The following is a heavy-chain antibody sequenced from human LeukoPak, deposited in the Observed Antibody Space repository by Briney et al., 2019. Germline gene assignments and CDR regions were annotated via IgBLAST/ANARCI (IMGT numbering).Heavy chain of an antibody. CDR3: ARSLAAAGYYYYYYMDV. D-gene: IGHD6-13*01. V-gene: IGHV1-8*01. J-gene: IGHJ6*03. CDR2: MNPNSGST. Sequence: ASVKVSCKASGYTFTNYDINWVRQATGQGLEWMGWMNPNSGSTGYAQKFQGRVTMTRNTSISTAYMELSSLRSEDTAVYYCARSLAAAGYYYYYYMDVWGKGTTVTVSS. CDR1: GYTFTNYD.